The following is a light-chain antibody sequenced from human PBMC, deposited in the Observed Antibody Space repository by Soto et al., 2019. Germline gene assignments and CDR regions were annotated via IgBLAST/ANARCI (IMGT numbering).Light chain of an antibody. CDR3: QQYNSYSWT. Sequence: DIQMTQSPSTLSASVGDRVIITCRASQSIRSWLAWYQQKPGRAPNLLIYQASSFESGVPSRFSGSGSGTEFTLTIRSLQPDYFATYYCQQYNSYSWTFGQGTKVEIK. V-gene: IGKV1-5*03. CDR2: QAS. J-gene: IGKJ1*01. CDR1: QSIRSW.